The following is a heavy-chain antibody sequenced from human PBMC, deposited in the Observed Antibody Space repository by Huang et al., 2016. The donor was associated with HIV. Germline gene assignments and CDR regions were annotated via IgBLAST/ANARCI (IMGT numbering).Heavy chain of an antibody. D-gene: IGHD1-1*01. CDR1: GYTFTNYV. V-gene: IGHV7-4-1*02. CDR2: INTNPGNP. J-gene: IGHJ4*02. Sequence: QVQLVQSGSELKKPGASVKVSCKASGYTFTNYVINWVRQAPGQGLEWMGLINTNPGNPTYAQGFTGRFVFSLDTSISTTYLQISSLKAEDTAVYYCARGGGTLDSWGQGTLVTVSS. CDR3: ARGGGTLDS.